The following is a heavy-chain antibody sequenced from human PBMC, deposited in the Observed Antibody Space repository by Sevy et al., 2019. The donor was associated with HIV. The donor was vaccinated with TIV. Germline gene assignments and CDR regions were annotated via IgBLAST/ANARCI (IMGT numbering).Heavy chain of an antibody. CDR1: GYILTELS. Sequence: ASVKVSCKVSGYILTELSMHWLRQAPGKGLEWVGSFDPEDGETVYEHNFQGRVSMTEDTSTDTAYMEVISLKFEDTAVYYCATTKDYYDSSGYPFDYWGQGTLVTVSS. D-gene: IGHD3-22*01. J-gene: IGHJ4*02. CDR3: ATTKDYYDSSGYPFDY. CDR2: FDPEDGET. V-gene: IGHV1-24*01.